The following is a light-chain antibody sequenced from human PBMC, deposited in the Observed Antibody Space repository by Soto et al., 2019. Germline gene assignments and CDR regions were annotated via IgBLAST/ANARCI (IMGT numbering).Light chain of an antibody. CDR2: GAS. V-gene: IGKV3-20*01. CDR1: QSISRSY. J-gene: IGKJ1*01. Sequence: DIVLTQSPGKLSLSPGERATLSCRASQSISRSYLAWYQQKPGQAPRLLIYGASSRASGIPDRFSGSGSGTDFTLTMSRLEPEDFAVYYCQHYSRPPRTFGQGTEVEIK. CDR3: QHYSRPPRT.